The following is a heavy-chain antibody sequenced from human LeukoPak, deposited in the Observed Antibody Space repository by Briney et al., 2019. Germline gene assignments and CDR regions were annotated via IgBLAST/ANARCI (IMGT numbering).Heavy chain of an antibody. CDR3: AREATTQPRPLDY. CDR2: INPNSGGT. J-gene: IGHJ4*02. D-gene: IGHD5-12*01. CDR1: GYTFTGYY. V-gene: IGHV1-2*02. Sequence: ASVKVSCKASGYTFTGYYMHWVRQAPGQGLEWMGWINPNSGGTNYAQKFQGRVTMTRDTSISTAYMELSRLRSDDTAVYYCAREATTQPRPLDYWGQGTLVTVSS.